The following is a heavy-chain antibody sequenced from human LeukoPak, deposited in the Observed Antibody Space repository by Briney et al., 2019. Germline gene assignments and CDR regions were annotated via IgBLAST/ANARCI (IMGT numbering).Heavy chain of an antibody. CDR2: VSRFGGTT. D-gene: IGHD6-13*01. J-gene: IGHJ5*02. CDR1: GFAFDSYA. V-gene: IGHV3-23*01. Sequence: GGSLRLSCAASGFAFDSYAMSWVRQAPGKGLEWVSAVSRFGGTTYYADSAKGRFTISRDNSNNTVYLQMNSLRVGDTALYYCVKHVGSRWSNNRFDPWGQGTLVTVS. CDR3: VKHVGSRWSNNRFDP.